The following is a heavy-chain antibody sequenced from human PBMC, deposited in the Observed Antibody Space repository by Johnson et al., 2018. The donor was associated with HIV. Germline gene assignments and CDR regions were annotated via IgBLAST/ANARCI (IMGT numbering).Heavy chain of an antibody. Sequence: VQLVESGGGLVQPGGSLRLSCAASGFTFSSYAMSWFRQAPGKGLEWVSAISGSGGSTYYADSVKGRFTISRDNSKNTLYLQMNSLRAGDTAVYYCVRDGNYYDRSGYRVDAFDVWGQGTVVTVSS. CDR3: VRDGNYYDRSGYRVDAFDV. CDR2: ISGSGGST. CDR1: GFTFSSYA. D-gene: IGHD3-22*01. V-gene: IGHV3-23*04. J-gene: IGHJ3*01.